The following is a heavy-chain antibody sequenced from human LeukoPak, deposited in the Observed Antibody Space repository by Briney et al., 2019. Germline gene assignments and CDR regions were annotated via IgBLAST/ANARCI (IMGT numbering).Heavy chain of an antibody. J-gene: IGHJ4*02. CDR2: ISYDGSNK. CDR1: GFTFSSYG. V-gene: IGHV3-30*18. CDR3: AKSPRRDCSTTSCYYY. Sequence: GGSLRLSCAASGFTFSSYGMHWVRQAPGKGLEWVAVISYDGSNKYYADCVKGRFTISRDNSKNTLYLQMNSLRAEDTAVYYCAKSPRRDCSTTSCYYYWGQGTLVTVSS. D-gene: IGHD2-2*01.